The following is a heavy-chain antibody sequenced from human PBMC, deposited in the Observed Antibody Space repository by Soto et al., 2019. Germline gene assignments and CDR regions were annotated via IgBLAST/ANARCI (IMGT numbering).Heavy chain of an antibody. CDR2: ISAYNGNT. CDR3: ARYAPNDYYDSSGSNFWYGMDV. D-gene: IGHD3-22*01. V-gene: IGHV1-18*01. Sequence: ASVKVSCKASGYTFTSYGISWVRQAPGQGLEWMGWISAYNGNTNYAQKLQGRVTMTTDTSTSTAYMELRSLRSDDTAVYYCARYAPNDYYDSSGSNFWYGMDVWGQGTTVTVSS. J-gene: IGHJ6*02. CDR1: GYTFTSYG.